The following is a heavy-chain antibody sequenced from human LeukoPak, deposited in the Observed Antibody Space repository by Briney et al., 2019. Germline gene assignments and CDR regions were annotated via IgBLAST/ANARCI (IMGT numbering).Heavy chain of an antibody. J-gene: IGHJ4*02. D-gene: IGHD3-9*01. V-gene: IGHV1-18*04. CDR2: ISAYNGNT. CDR1: GYTFTSYG. Sequence: ASVKVSCKASGYTFTSYGISWVRQAPGQGLEWMGWISAYNGNTNYAQKPQGRVTMTTDTSTSTAYMELRSLRSDDTAVYYCARVGGDILTGSYFDYWGQGTLVTVSS. CDR3: ARVGGDILTGSYFDY.